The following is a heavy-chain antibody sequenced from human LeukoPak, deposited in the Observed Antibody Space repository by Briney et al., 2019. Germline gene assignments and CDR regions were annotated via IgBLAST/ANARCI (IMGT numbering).Heavy chain of an antibody. D-gene: IGHD4-23*01. CDR1: GFTFSGSA. J-gene: IGHJ6*03. CDR3: TRPPHLVVTPGTADYASPDLYMDV. V-gene: IGHV3-73*01. CDR2: IRSKANSYAT. Sequence: GGSLRLSCAASGFTFSGSAMHWVRQASGKGLEWVGRIRSKANSYATAYAASVKGRFTISRDDSKNTAYLQMNSLKTEDTAVYYCTRPPHLVVTPGTADYASPDLYMDVWGKGTTVTVSS.